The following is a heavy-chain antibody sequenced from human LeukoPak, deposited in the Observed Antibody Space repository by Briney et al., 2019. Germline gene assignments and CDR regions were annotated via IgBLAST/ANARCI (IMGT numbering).Heavy chain of an antibody. CDR1: GGSISSGSYY. J-gene: IGHJ4*02. V-gene: IGHV4-61*02. CDR3: AGLPYPSGLAGRYYFDY. CDR2: IYTSGST. Sequence: SETLSLTCTVSGGSISSGSYYWSWIRQPAGKGLEWIGRIYTSGSTNYNPSLKSRVTISVDTSKNQFSLKLSSVAAADTVVYYCAGLPYPSGLAGRYYFDYWGQGTLVTVSS. D-gene: IGHD1-26*01.